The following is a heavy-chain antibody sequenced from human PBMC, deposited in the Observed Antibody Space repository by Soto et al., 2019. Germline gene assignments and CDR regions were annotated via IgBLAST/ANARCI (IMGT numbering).Heavy chain of an antibody. CDR1: GGSISSSSYY. D-gene: IGHD2-8*02. V-gene: IGHV4-39*02. CDR2: IFYSGST. J-gene: IGHJ4*02. Sequence: SETLSLTCTVSGGSISSSSYYWGWIRQPPGKGLEWIGSIFYSGSTYYNPSLKSRVTISVDTSKNQFSLKLSFVTAADTAVYYCARDKITGLFEYWGQGTLVTVS. CDR3: ARDKITGLFEY.